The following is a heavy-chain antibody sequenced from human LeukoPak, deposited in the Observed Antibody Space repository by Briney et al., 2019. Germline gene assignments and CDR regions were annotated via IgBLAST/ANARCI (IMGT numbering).Heavy chain of an antibody. D-gene: IGHD5-18*01. CDR1: GGSISSSSYY. Sequence: PSETLSLTCTVSGGSISSSSYYWGWIRQPPGKGLEWLGCIYYSGSTYYNPSLKSRVTISVDTSKNQFSLKLSSVTAADTAVYYCASQVDTAMVTGWFDPWGQGTLVTVSS. CDR2: IYYSGST. V-gene: IGHV4-39*01. J-gene: IGHJ5*02. CDR3: ASQVDTAMVTGWFDP.